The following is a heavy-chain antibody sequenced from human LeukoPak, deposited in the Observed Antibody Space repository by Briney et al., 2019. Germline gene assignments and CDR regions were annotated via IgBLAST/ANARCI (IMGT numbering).Heavy chain of an antibody. V-gene: IGHV4-39*01. CDR1: GGSISSTSYY. CDR3: ARVMTPNSEDDAFDI. CDR2: IYYSGGT. Sequence: SETLSLTCTVSGGSISSTSYYWVWIRQPPGKGLEWIGSIYYSGGTYYNPSLKSRVTMSVDTSKNQFSLKLSSVTAAETAVYYCARVMTPNSEDDAFDIWGQGTMVTVSS. J-gene: IGHJ3*02. D-gene: IGHD3-16*01.